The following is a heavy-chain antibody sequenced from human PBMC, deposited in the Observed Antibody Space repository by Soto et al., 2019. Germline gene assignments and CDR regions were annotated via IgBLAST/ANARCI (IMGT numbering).Heavy chain of an antibody. J-gene: IGHJ5*02. CDR3: ARVIWSGHLTSDL. D-gene: IGHD3-3*01. V-gene: IGHV3-48*02. CDR1: GFTFSSNS. Sequence: EVQVVESGGGLVQPGGSLRLSCAASGFTFSSNSMNWVRQAPGKGLEWISYISSSSSTVYADSVKGRFTISRDNAKHSLYLQMNSLRDEDTAVYYCARVIWSGHLTSDLWGQGTLVTVSS. CDR2: ISSSSSTV.